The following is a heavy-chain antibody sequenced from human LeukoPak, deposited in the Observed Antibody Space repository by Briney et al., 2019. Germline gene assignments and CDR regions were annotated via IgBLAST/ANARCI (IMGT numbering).Heavy chain of an antibody. CDR2: ITRSGSAI. CDR1: GFTFSSYE. J-gene: IGHJ4*02. D-gene: IGHD6-6*01. CDR3: ASVLN. Sequence: PGGSLRLSCAASGFTFSSYEMNWVRQAPGKGLEWVSYITRSGSAIYYVAFVKGRFTVSRDNDKNSLYLQMNGLRAEDTAVYYCASVLNWGQGTLVTVSS. V-gene: IGHV3-48*03.